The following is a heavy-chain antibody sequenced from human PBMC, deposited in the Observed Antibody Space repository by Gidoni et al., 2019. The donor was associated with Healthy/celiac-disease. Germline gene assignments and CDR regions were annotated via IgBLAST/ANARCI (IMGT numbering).Heavy chain of an antibody. V-gene: IGHV3-33*01. CDR3: ARDGLGRAAVHYYYYYMDV. J-gene: IGHJ6*03. CDR2: IWYDGSNK. D-gene: IGHD6-13*01. CDR1: GFPFSSYG. Sequence: QVQLVESGGGVVQPGRSLRLSCAASGFPFSSYGMRWVRQAPGKGLEWVAVIWYDGSNKYYADSVKGRFTISRDNSKNTLYLQMNSLRAEDTAVYYCARDGLGRAAVHYYYYYMDVWGKGTTVTVSS.